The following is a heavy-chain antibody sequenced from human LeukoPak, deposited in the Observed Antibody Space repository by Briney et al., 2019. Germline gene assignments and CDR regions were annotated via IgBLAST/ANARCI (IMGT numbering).Heavy chain of an antibody. V-gene: IGHV3-30*18. CDR2: ISYDGGKK. CDR3: AKDHIRNYDYWSAHYRQNQNIYHAMDV. CDR1: GFTFRNYG. Sequence: GGSLRLSCAASGFTFRNYGMHWVRQAPGEGLEWVAVISYDGGKKYSTDSVKGRFTISRDDSQNTVSLQMNSLRTEDTAVYYCAKDHIRNYDYWSAHYRQNQNIYHAMDVWGKGTTVTVSS. D-gene: IGHD3-3*01. J-gene: IGHJ6*04.